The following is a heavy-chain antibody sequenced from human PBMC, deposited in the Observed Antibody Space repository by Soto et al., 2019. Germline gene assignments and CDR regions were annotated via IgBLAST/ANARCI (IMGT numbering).Heavy chain of an antibody. CDR3: ARVPIGDYYFDY. V-gene: IGHV4-31*03. D-gene: IGHD2-21*01. CDR2: IYYSGST. Sequence: QVQLQESGPGLVKPSQTLSLTCTVSGGSISSGGYYWSWLRQHPGKGLEWIGYIYYSGSTYYNPSLKGRVTISVDTSKKQFSLKLSSVTASDTAVYYGARVPIGDYYFDYWGQGTLVTVSS. J-gene: IGHJ4*02. CDR1: GGSISSGGYY.